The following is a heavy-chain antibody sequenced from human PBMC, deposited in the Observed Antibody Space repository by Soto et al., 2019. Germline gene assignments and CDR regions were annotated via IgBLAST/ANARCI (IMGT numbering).Heavy chain of an antibody. V-gene: IGHV1-18*01. CDR1: GYTFTSYD. CDR3: AREAVTTLKYPIRNWFDP. D-gene: IGHD4-17*01. J-gene: IGHJ5*02. Sequence: GASVKVSCKASGYTFTSYDINWVRQATGQGFEYLGWMNPNSGNTNYAQKLQGRVTMTTDTSTSTAYMELRSLRSDNTAVYYCAREAVTTLKYPIRNWFDPWGQGTLVTVSS. CDR2: MNPNSGNT.